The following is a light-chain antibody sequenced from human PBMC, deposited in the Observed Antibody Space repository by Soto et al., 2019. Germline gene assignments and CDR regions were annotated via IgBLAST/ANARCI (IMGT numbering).Light chain of an antibody. CDR3: SSYTTIKTVV. Sequence: QSALTQPASVSGSPGQSITISCTGTSSDIGTYKYVSWFQYHPGKAPKRIIFDVSNRPSGISDRFSGFKSANTAYLTISGVQPEDEADYHCSSYTTIKTVVFGGGTQLTVL. CDR2: DVS. J-gene: IGLJ2*01. V-gene: IGLV2-14*03. CDR1: SSDIGTYKY.